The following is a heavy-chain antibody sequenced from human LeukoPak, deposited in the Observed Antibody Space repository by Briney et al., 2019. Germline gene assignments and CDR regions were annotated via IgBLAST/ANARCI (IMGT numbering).Heavy chain of an antibody. Sequence: SETLSLTCTVSGGSISSYYWSWIRQPPGKGLEWIGYIYYSGSTNYNPSLKSRVTISVDTSKNQFSLKLSSVTAADTAVYYCARVLGYYDSSGYYSNDAFDIWGQGTMVTVSS. CDR2: IYYSGST. CDR3: ARVLGYYDSSGYYSNDAFDI. J-gene: IGHJ3*02. D-gene: IGHD3-22*01. V-gene: IGHV4-59*01. CDR1: GGSISSYY.